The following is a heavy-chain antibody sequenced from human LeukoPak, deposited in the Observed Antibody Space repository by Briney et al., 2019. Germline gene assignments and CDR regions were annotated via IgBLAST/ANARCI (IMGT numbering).Heavy chain of an antibody. Sequence: SETLSLTCAVYGGSFSGYYWSWIRQPPGKGLEWIGEINHSGSTNYNPSPKSRVTIAVDTSKNQFSLKLSSVTAADTAVYYCARPILLWFGETHGAFDIWGQGTMVTVSS. J-gene: IGHJ3*02. CDR1: GGSFSGYY. CDR3: ARPILLWFGETHGAFDI. D-gene: IGHD3-10*01. CDR2: INHSGST. V-gene: IGHV4-34*01.